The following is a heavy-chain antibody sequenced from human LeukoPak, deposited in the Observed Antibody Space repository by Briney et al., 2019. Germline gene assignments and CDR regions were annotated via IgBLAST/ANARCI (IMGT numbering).Heavy chain of an antibody. D-gene: IGHD7-27*01. CDR3: APLTGDLPFDS. CDR2: INPNSGGT. V-gene: IGHV1-2*02. Sequence: ASVKVSCKASGYTFTGYYTHWVRQAPGQGLEWMGWINPNSGGTNYAQKFQGRVTMTRDTSISTAYMELSRLTSDDTALYYCAPLTGDLPFDSWGQGTLVTVSS. J-gene: IGHJ4*02. CDR1: GYTFTGYY.